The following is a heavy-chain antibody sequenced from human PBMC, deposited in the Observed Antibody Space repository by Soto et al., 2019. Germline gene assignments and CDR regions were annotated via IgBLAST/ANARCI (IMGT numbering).Heavy chain of an antibody. V-gene: IGHV3-7*01. CDR2: MNQDGSER. CDR1: GFTFSSYW. J-gene: IGHJ4*02. D-gene: IGHD1-7*01. Sequence: EVQLVESGGALLQPGGSLRLSCAASGFTFSSYWLSWFRQAPGKGLEWVANMNQDGSERYYVDSMEGRFTNATDNARNSLYLEMKSLRVEDTAVYYCGKNRVETTRAEAPEFWGQGTVVTVPS. CDR3: GKNRVETTRAEAPEF.